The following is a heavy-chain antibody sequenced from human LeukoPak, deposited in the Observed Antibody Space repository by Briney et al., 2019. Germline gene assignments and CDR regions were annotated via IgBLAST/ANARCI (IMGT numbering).Heavy chain of an antibody. J-gene: IGHJ4*02. CDR2: MNPNSGNT. V-gene: IGHV1-8*03. D-gene: IGHD3-10*01. Sequence: ASVKVSCKASGGTFSSYAISWVRQATGQGLEWMGWMNPNSGNTGYAQKFQGRVTITRNTSISTVYMELSSLRSEDTAVYYCARDPYGSGSYPDYWGQGTLVTVSS. CDR3: ARDPYGSGSYPDY. CDR1: GGTFSSYA.